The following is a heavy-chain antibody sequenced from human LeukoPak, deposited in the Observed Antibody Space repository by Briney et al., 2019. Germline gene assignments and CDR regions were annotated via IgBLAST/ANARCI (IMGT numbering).Heavy chain of an antibody. J-gene: IGHJ4*02. CDR2: IYHSGNT. V-gene: IGHV4-39*01. CDR1: GDSISSSIFY. CDR3: ARQSLIVQVPAARALLDY. D-gene: IGHD2-2*01. Sequence: PSETLSLTCTVSGDSISSSIFYWGWIRQPPGKGLEWIGNIYHSGNTYYNPSLKSRVTISVDTSKNQLSLKLTSVTAADTAVYYCARQSLIVQVPAARALLDYWGQGTLVTVSS.